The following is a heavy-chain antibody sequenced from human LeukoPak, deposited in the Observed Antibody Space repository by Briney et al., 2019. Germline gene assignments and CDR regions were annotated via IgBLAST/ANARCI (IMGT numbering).Heavy chain of an antibody. J-gene: IGHJ4*02. CDR3: ARRDWNYDY. CDR2: INHSGST. V-gene: IGHV4-34*01. Sequence: SETLSLTCAVYGGSFSGYYWSWIRQPPGKGLEWIGEINHSGSTNYNPSLKSRVTISVDTSKNQFSLKLSSVTAADTAVYYCARRDWNYDYWGQGTLVTVSS. D-gene: IGHD1-7*01. CDR1: GGSFSGYY.